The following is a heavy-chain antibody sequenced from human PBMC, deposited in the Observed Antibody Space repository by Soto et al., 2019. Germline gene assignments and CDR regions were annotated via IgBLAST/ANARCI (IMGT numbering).Heavy chain of an antibody. CDR3: ARDVGRGSGSYYFVY. Sequence: EVQLVESGGGLVQPGGSLRLSCAASGFTFSMYWMHWVRQAPGKGLLWVSRINGDGTDRTYADSVKGRFTISRDNAKNTVYLQLNGLRAEDTAVYYCARDVGRGSGSYYFVYWGQETLVTVSS. J-gene: IGHJ4*02. V-gene: IGHV3-74*01. CDR2: INGDGTDR. CDR1: GFTFSMYW. D-gene: IGHD3-16*01.